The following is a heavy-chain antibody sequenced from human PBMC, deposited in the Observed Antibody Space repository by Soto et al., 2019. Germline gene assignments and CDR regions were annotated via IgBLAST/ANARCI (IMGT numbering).Heavy chain of an antibody. V-gene: IGHV3-21*01. CDR3: TRDASRDSSARGWFDP. CDR2: ISSNSAYI. Sequence: PGGSLRLSCAASGLTFRSFTMNWVRQAPGKVLEWVSTISSNSAYIYYTDALRGRFTISRDNAKNSLHLQMNSLRAEDTAVYYCTRDASRDSSARGWFDPWGPGTLVTVSS. CDR1: GLTFRSFT. D-gene: IGHD6-13*01. J-gene: IGHJ5*02.